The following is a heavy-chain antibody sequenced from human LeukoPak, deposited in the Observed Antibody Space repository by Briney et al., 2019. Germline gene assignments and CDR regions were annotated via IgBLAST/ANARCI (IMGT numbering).Heavy chain of an antibody. CDR2: ITNDGSST. D-gene: IGHD3-22*01. CDR3: AKDLSSPAYYYDSSGYYWHY. CDR1: GLTFSSHW. Sequence: GGSLRLSCAASGLTFSSHWMHWVRQAPGKGLVWVSRITNDGSSTTYADSVKGRFTISRDNSKNTLYLQMNSLRAEDTAVYYCAKDLSSPAYYYDSSGYYWHYWGQGTLVTVSS. J-gene: IGHJ4*02. V-gene: IGHV3-74*01.